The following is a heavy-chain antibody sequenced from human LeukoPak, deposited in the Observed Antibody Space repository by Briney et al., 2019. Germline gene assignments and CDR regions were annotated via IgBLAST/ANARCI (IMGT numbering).Heavy chain of an antibody. CDR3: ARNYEGLY. Sequence: PGRSLRLTCEASGFTFSSYDMYWLRQAPGKGLEWVAVISYDGNNKYNADSAVKGRFTISRDNSKNTVYLQMNSLRPEDTAVYYCARNYEGLYWGQGTLVTVSS. CDR2: ISYDGNNK. V-gene: IGHV3-30-3*01. CDR1: GFTFSSYD. D-gene: IGHD3-3*01. J-gene: IGHJ4*02.